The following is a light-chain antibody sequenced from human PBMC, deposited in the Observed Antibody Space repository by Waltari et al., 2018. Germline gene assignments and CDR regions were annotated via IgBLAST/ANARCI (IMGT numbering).Light chain of an antibody. Sequence: SYELTHPPSVSLSPGHTSRITCSAHGLSNHYSCWYQQKPGQAPVLMISKDSERPSVIPERFSGSSSGTTVTLTISGVQAEDEADYYCQSSDSSGTYVVFGGGTKLTVL. J-gene: IGLJ2*01. CDR3: QSSDSSGTYVV. V-gene: IGLV3-25*03. CDR2: KDS. CDR1: GLSNHY.